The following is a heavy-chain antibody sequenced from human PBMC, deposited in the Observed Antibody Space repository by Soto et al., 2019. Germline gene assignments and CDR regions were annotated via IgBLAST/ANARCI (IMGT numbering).Heavy chain of an antibody. CDR2: IYYSGST. D-gene: IGHD3-22*01. V-gene: IGHV4-30-4*01. Sequence: PSETLSLTCTVSGGSISSGDYYWSWIRQPPGKGLERIGYIYYSGSTYYNPSLKSRVTISVDTSKNQFSLKLSSVTAADTAVYYFARGSYYDDSSGYYYYWGQGTLVTVSS. J-gene: IGHJ4*02. CDR3: ARGSYYDDSSGYYYY. CDR1: GGSISSGDYY.